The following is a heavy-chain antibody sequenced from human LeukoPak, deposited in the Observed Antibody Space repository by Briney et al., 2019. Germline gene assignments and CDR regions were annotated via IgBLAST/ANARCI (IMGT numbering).Heavy chain of an antibody. J-gene: IGHJ4*02. CDR2: IYHSGST. Sequence: SSETLSLTCAVSGGSISSGGYSWSWIRQPPGKGLEWIGYIYHSGSTYYNPSLKSRVTISVDTSKNQFSLKLSSVTAADTAVYYCARVWSGYLDYWGQGTLVTVSS. D-gene: IGHD3-3*01. CDR1: GGSISSGGYS. V-gene: IGHV4-30-2*01. CDR3: ARVWSGYLDY.